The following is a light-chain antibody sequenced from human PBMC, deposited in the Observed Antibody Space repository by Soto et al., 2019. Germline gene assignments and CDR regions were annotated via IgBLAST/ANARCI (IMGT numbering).Light chain of an antibody. Sequence: EIVMTQSPATLSVSPGERATLSCRASQNVGSDLAWYQQKPGQAPRLLIYGISTRATGIPARFSGSGSGTEFTLTISSLQSEDSALYYCQQHSNWPALTFGGGTKVEIK. J-gene: IGKJ4*01. CDR2: GIS. CDR3: QQHSNWPALT. V-gene: IGKV3-15*01. CDR1: QNVGSD.